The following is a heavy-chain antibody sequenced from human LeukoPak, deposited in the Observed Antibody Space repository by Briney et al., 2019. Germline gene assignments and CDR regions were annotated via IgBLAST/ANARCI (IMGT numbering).Heavy chain of an antibody. CDR2: ISYDGSNK. J-gene: IGHJ6*02. CDR1: GFTFSSYA. Sequence: GRSLRLSCAASGFTFSSYAMHWVRQAPGKGLEWVAVISYDGSNKYYADSVKGRFTISRDNSKNTLYLQMNSLRAEDTAVYYCARDAVMDVWGQGTTVTVSS. V-gene: IGHV3-30*04. CDR3: ARDAVMDV.